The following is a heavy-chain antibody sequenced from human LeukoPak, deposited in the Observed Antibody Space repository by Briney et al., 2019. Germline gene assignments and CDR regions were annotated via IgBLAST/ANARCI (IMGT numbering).Heavy chain of an antibody. D-gene: IGHD2-21*02. V-gene: IGHV4-59*08. J-gene: IGHJ4*02. CDR3: ARTPRDYCGGDCYDAYFDY. CDR2: IYYSGST. CDR1: GGSISSYY. Sequence: SETLSLTCTVSGGSISSYYWSWIRQPPGKGLEWIGYIYYSGSTNYNPSLKSRVTISVDTSKNQFSLKLSSVTAADTAVYYCARTPRDYCGGDCYDAYFDYWGQGTLVTVSS.